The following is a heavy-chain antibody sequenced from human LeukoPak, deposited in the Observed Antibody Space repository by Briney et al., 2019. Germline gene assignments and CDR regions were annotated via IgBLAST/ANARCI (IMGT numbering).Heavy chain of an antibody. D-gene: IGHD3-22*01. V-gene: IGHV3-7*01. CDR1: GFTFSSYW. Sequence: GGSPRLSCAASGFTFSSYWMSWVRQAPGKGLEWVANIKQDGSEKYYVDSVEGRFTISRDNAKNSLYLQMNSLRAEDTAVYYCARSYYYDSSGQNIDYWGQGTLVTVSS. CDR2: IKQDGSEK. CDR3: ARSYYYDSSGQNIDY. J-gene: IGHJ4*02.